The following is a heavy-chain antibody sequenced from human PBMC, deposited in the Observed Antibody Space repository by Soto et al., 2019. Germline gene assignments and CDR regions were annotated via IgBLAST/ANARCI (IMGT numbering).Heavy chain of an antibody. J-gene: IGHJ6*02. Sequence: SETLSLTCAVSGGSFSGYFWTWIRQAPGKGLEWIGEITHSGGTNYNSSLKSRAMISVDTSKKQFSLILSSVTAADTAVYYCARDRQFYHFWSGYENEGPDGLDVWGQGTTVTVSS. CDR2: ITHSGGT. CDR1: GGSFSGYF. D-gene: IGHD3-3*02. CDR3: ARDRQFYHFWSGYENEGPDGLDV. V-gene: IGHV4-34*01.